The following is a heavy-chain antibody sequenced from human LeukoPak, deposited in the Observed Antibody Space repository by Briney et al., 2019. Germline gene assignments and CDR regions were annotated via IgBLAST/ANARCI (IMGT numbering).Heavy chain of an antibody. J-gene: IGHJ4*02. D-gene: IGHD3-10*01. V-gene: IGHV3-74*01. CDR3: AKKSGH. CDR2: INSDAVTT. Sequence: PRGSLRLSCAVSGFTFSNYWMHWVRQAPGKGLVWVSRINSDAVTTNYADSVKGRFTIPRDNAKNTLYLQMNSLRAEDTAVYYCAKKSGHWGQGTLVTVSS. CDR1: GFTFSNYW.